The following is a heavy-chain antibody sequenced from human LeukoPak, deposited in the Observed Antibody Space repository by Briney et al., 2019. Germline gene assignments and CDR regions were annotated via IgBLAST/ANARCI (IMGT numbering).Heavy chain of an antibody. J-gene: IGHJ4*02. CDR2: IYYSGSA. V-gene: IGHV4-59*08. CDR3: ARHSRSYYDFDY. CDR1: GGSFSGYY. D-gene: IGHD1-26*01. Sequence: SETLSLTCAVYGGSFSGYYWSWIRQPPGKGLEWIGYIYYSGSANYNPSLKSRVTISVDTSKNHFSLKLSSVTAADTAVYYCARHSRSYYDFDYWGQGTLVTVSS.